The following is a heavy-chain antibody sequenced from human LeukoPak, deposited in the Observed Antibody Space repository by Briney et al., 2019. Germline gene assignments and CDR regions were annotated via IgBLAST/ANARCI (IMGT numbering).Heavy chain of an antibody. CDR2: ISGSGGST. V-gene: IGHV3-23*01. CDR3: AKDRELLIVSHLDY. CDR1: GFTFSSYA. J-gene: IGHJ4*02. D-gene: IGHD1-26*01. Sequence: GGSLRLSCAAPGFTFSSYAMSWVRQAPGKGLEWVSAISGSGGSTYYADSVKGRFTISRDNSKNTLYLQMNSLRAEDTAVYYCAKDRELLIVSHLDYWGQGTLVTVSS.